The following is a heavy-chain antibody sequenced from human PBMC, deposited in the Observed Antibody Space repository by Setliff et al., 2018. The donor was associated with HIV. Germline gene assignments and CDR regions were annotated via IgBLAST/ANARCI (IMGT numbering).Heavy chain of an antibody. CDR3: ARGDQTGYYRTYFYYMDL. Sequence: PGGSLRLSCAASGFTFSSYAMSWVRQAPGKGLEWVSRVNSDGSSTNYADSVKGRFTMSRDNAKNTLHLQMNSLRAEDTALYYCARGDQTGYYRTYFYYMDLWGKGTTVTVSS. V-gene: IGHV3-74*01. J-gene: IGHJ6*03. D-gene: IGHD3-9*01. CDR1: GFTFSSYA. CDR2: VNSDGSST.